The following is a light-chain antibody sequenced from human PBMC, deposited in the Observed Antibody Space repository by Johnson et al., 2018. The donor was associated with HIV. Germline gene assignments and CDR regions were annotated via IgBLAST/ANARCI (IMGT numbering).Light chain of an antibody. V-gene: IGLV1-44*01. CDR3: AAWDDSLNSYV. CDR2: NND. J-gene: IGLJ1*01. Sequence: QSALTQPPSVSGTPGQRVILSCSGTTSSIGTNTVSWYQQLPGTAPKVLIYNNDQRPSGVPDRFSGSKSGTSASLAISGLQAEDEGDFYCAAWDDSLNSYVFGAGTKVTIL. CDR1: TSSIGTNT.